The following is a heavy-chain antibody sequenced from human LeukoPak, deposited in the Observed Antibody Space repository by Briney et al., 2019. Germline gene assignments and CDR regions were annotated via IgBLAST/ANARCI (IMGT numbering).Heavy chain of an antibody. CDR3: ARASGARRSFDI. CDR1: GGSLSSYY. J-gene: IGHJ3*02. D-gene: IGHD3-10*01. CDR2: LYYGGST. Sequence: SETLSLTCTVSGGSLSSYYWSWMRQSPGKGLEWVGSLYYGGSTNYSPSLKSRVTISVDTSKNQFSLKLSSVTAADTAVYYCARASGARRSFDIWGQGTMVTVSS. V-gene: IGHV4-59*01.